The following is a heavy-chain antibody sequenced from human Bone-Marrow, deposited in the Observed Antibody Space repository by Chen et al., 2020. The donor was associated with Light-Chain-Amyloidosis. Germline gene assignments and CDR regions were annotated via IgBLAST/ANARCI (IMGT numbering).Heavy chain of an antibody. Sequence: EVQLEQSGPEVKKPGESLKLSCKGSGYTFPTYWIGWVRQMPGKGLEWMGGIYPDDSDARYSPSFEGQVAISADKSITTAYLQWRSLKASDTAMYYCARRRDGYNFDYWGQGTLVTVSS. CDR3: ARRRDGYNFDY. D-gene: IGHD5-12*01. CDR2: IYPDDSDA. CDR1: GYTFPTYW. V-gene: IGHV5-51*01. J-gene: IGHJ4*02.